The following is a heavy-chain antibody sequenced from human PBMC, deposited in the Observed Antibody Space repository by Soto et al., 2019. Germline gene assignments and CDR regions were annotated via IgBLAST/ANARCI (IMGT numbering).Heavy chain of an antibody. D-gene: IGHD4-17*01. CDR3: ARDDYDDPSAYMES. V-gene: IGHV3-30*01. CDR1: GFTFSNYA. Sequence: PGGSLRLSCAASGFTFSNYAMHWVRQAPGKGLQWVTIISYDGTNTYYEDSVKGRFTISRDNSNNMLYLQMNRLRTEDTAMYYCARDDYDDPSAYMESWGQGTLVTVSS. J-gene: IGHJ5*02. CDR2: ISYDGTNT.